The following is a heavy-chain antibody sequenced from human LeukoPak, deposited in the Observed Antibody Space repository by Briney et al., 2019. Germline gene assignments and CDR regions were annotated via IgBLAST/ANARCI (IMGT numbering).Heavy chain of an antibody. V-gene: IGHV3-30*04. J-gene: IGHJ4*02. CDR3: SRSPGILGTNYFDY. CDR1: GFTFGTYA. Sequence: GRSLRLSWAASGFTFGTYAMHWARQAPGKGLEWVAAISYGGSSENYADSVKGRFTASRDNSKSTLYLQMNSLTPDDTSVYCCSRSPGILGTNYFDYWGQGTLVTVSS. CDR2: ISYGGSSE. D-gene: IGHD1-26*01.